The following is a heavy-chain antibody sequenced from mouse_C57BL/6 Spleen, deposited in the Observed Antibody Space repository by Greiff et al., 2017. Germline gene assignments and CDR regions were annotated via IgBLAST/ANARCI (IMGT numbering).Heavy chain of an antibody. CDR2: IYPGSGST. J-gene: IGHJ1*03. Sequence: QVQLQQPGAELVKPGASVKMSCKASGYTFTSYWITWVKQRPGQGLEWIGDIYPGSGSTNYNEKFKSKATLTVDTSSSTAYMQLSSLTSEDSAVXYCARDYSSYGDYWYFDVWGTGTTVTVSS. CDR3: ARDYSSYGDYWYFDV. CDR1: GYTFTSYW. V-gene: IGHV1-55*01. D-gene: IGHD1-1*01.